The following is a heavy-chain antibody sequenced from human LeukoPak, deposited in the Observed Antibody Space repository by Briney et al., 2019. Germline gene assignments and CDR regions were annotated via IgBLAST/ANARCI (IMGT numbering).Heavy chain of an antibody. D-gene: IGHD3-10*01. CDR3: AREDGRTVRGVISY. Sequence: PGGSLRLSCAASGFTFSSYAMHWVRQAPGKGLEWVAVISYDGSNKYYADSVKGRFTISRDDSKNTLYLQVNSLRAEDTAVYYCAREDGRTVRGVISYWGQGTLVTVSS. J-gene: IGHJ4*02. V-gene: IGHV3-30*04. CDR1: GFTFSSYA. CDR2: ISYDGSNK.